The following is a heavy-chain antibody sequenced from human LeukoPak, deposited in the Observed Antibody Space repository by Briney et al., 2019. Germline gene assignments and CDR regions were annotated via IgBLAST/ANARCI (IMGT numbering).Heavy chain of an antibody. CDR3: ARLFGEIYYYYYMDV. V-gene: IGHV4-39*07. CDR1: GGSISSSSYY. Sequence: PETLSLTCTVSGGSISSSSYYWGWLRQPPGTGLEWIGSIYYSGSTYYNPSLKSRVTISVDTSKNQFSLKLSSVTAADTAVYYCARLFGEIYYYYYMDVWGKGTTVTVSS. J-gene: IGHJ6*03. CDR2: IYYSGST. D-gene: IGHD3-10*02.